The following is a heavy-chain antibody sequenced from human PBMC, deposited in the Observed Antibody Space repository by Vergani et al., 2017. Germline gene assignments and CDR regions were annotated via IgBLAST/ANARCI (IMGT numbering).Heavy chain of an antibody. CDR1: GFSFSTYG. V-gene: IGHV3-30*02. CDR2: LRYDGSNE. Sequence: VQLVESGGGLVQPGGSLRLSCAASGFSFSTYGMHWVRQAPGRGLEWVAFLRYDGSNEYHGDAVKGRFIISRDNSKNMLSLEMHSLRPEDTAVYYCANSYCSSLSCYAFYGMEVWGQGTTVTVAS. CDR3: ANSYCSSLSCYAFYGMEV. D-gene: IGHD2-2*01. J-gene: IGHJ6*02.